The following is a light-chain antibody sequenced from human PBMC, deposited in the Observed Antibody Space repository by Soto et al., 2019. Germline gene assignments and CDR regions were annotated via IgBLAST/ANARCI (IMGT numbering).Light chain of an antibody. CDR1: QGITSY. V-gene: IGKV1-9*01. CDR3: QQTRSYPST. J-gene: IGKJ4*01. CDR2: GAS. Sequence: IQLTQSPSSLSASVRDSFTITCRASQGITSYLAWYQQKPGKAPNLLIYGASTLQSGVPSRFSGSGSGTDFTLTINSLQAEDFATYYCQQTRSYPSTFGGGTKVDI.